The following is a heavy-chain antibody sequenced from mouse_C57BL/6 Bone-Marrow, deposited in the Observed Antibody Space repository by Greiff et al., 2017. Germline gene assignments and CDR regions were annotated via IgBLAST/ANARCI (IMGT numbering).Heavy chain of an antibody. Sequence: VQLQQSGAELVKPGASVKLSCKASGYTFTSYWMQWVKQRPGQGLEWIGEIDPSDSYTNYNQKFKGKATLTVDTSSSTAYMQLSSLTSEDSAVYYGARRTGDGYFFFDYWGQGTTLTVSS. V-gene: IGHV1-50*01. CDR1: GYTFTSYW. D-gene: IGHD2-3*01. J-gene: IGHJ2*01. CDR2: IDPSDSYT. CDR3: ARRTGDGYFFFDY.